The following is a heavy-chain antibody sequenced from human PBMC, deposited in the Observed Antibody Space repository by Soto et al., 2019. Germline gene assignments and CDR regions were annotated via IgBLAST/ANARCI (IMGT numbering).Heavy chain of an antibody. Sequence: SETLSLTCSVSGASISAYYWSWIRQPPGKGLEWIAYIYYSGSTSYNPSLKSRVSISLDTSKNQFSLKLSSVTAADTAVYHCARTYDGSGPNSGGYGFDIWGPGTMVTVSS. J-gene: IGHJ3*02. V-gene: IGHV4-59*01. CDR1: GASISAYY. CDR2: IYYSGST. CDR3: ARTYDGSGPNSGGYGFDI. D-gene: IGHD3-22*01.